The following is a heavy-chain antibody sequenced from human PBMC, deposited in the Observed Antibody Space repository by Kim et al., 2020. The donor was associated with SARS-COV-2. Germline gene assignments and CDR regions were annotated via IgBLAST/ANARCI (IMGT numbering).Heavy chain of an antibody. CDR1: GYTFTSYA. D-gene: IGHD1-7*01. V-gene: IGHV1-3*01. CDR3: ARGRVRTGTTSFGAFDI. Sequence: ASVKVSCKASGYTFTSYAMHWVRQAPGQRLEWMGWINAGNGNTKYSQKFQGRVTITRDTSASTAYMELSSLRSEDTAVYYCARGRVRTGTTSFGAFDIWGQGTMVTVSS. CDR2: INAGNGNT. J-gene: IGHJ3*02.